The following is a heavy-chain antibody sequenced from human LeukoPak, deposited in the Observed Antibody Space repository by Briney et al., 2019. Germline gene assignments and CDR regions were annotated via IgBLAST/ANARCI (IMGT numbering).Heavy chain of an antibody. V-gene: IGHV3-48*03. CDR2: ISSSGSDI. J-gene: IGHJ4*02. D-gene: IGHD1-26*01. CDR3: ARAQLLRPENFLDY. Sequence: GGSLRLSCAASGFTFSNYEMNWVRQAPGKGPEWVSYISSSGSDIYYADSVKGRFTISSDNAKNSLYLQMNSLRVEDTAVYYCARAQLLRPENFLDYWGQGTLVTVSS. CDR1: GFTFSNYE.